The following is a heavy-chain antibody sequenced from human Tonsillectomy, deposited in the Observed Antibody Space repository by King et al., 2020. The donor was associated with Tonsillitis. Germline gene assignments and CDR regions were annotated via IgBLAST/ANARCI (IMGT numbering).Heavy chain of an antibody. Sequence: QLQESGPGLVKPSETLSLTCTVSGGSISNNNYYWGWIRQPPGKGLEWIGNIYYSGSTYYNPSLKSRLTTSVDTTKNQFSLNLSSVTAADTAVYYGARLRFDYLWGSYRYPYDYWGQGTLVTVSS. V-gene: IGHV4-39*01. J-gene: IGHJ4*02. CDR3: ARLRFDYLWGSYRYPYDY. CDR1: GGSISNNNYY. CDR2: IYYSGST. D-gene: IGHD3-16*02.